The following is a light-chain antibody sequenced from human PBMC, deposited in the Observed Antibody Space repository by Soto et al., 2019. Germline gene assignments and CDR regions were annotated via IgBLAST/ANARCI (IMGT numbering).Light chain of an antibody. CDR1: SSNIGSNY. J-gene: IGLJ2*01. CDR2: KNN. Sequence: QSVLTQPPSASGTPGQRVSLSCSGSSSNIGSNYVYWYQQVPGTTPKLLIYKNNQRPSGVPDRFSGSKSGTSASLAISGLRSEDEADYYCAVWDDSLSGREVFGGGTQLTVL. V-gene: IGLV1-47*01. CDR3: AVWDDSLSGREV.